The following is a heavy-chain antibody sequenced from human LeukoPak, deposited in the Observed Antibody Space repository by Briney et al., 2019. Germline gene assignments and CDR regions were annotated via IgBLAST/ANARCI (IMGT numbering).Heavy chain of an antibody. V-gene: IGHV3-21*01. D-gene: IGHD5-18*01. CDR2: ISSSSSYI. Sequence: GGSLRLSCAASGFTFSSYWMHWVRQAPGKGLVWVSSISSSSSYIYYADSVKGRFTISRDNAKNSLYLQMNSLRAEDTAVYYCARDDSDTAMVVDYWGQGTLVTVSS. CDR1: GFTFSSYW. CDR3: ARDDSDTAMVVDY. J-gene: IGHJ4*02.